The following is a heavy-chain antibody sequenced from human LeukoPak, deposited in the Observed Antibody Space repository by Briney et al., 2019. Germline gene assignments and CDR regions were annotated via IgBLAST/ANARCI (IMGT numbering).Heavy chain of an antibody. CDR1: GYSFTSYW. D-gene: IGHD6-19*01. CDR3: ARHGGYSSGWGSSEFDP. CDR2: IDPSDSYT. Sequence: GESLRISCKGSGYSFTSYWISWVRQMPGKGLEWMGRIDPSDSYTNYSPSFQGHVTISADESISTAYLQWSSLKASDTAMYYCARHGGYSSGWGSSEFDPWGQGTLVTVSS. J-gene: IGHJ5*02. V-gene: IGHV5-10-1*01.